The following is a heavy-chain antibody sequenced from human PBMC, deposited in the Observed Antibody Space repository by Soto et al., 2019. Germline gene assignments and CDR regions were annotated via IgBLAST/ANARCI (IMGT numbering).Heavy chain of an antibody. D-gene: IGHD3-22*01. CDR3: VRATLSWGHYYFRGLDV. J-gene: IGHJ6*02. Sequence: GGSLRLSCAAPGFIFGTYGMSWVRQAPGKGLEWVANIKHDGNEKYYAASVKGRSTVSRDNVKNFLHLQMSSLRGDDTGVYFCVRATLSWGHYYFRGLDVWGQGTTVTV. CDR2: IKHDGNEK. V-gene: IGHV3-7*01. CDR1: GFIFGTYG.